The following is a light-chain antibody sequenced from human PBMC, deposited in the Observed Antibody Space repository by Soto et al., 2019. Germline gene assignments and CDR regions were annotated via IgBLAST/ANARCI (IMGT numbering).Light chain of an antibody. V-gene: IGLV2-11*01. CDR1: SSDVGDYNF. Sequence: QSVLTQPRSVSGSPGQSVTISCTGTSSDVGDYNFVSWYQQHPGKVPKLIIFDVTKRPSGVPDRFSGSKSGDTASLTISGLQAEDEADYYCCSYAGSYTLILGGGTKVTVL. CDR2: DVT. CDR3: CSYAGSYTLI. J-gene: IGLJ2*01.